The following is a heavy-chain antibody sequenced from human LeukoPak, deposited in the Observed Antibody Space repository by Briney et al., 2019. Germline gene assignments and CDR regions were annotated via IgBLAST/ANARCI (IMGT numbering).Heavy chain of an antibody. J-gene: IGHJ4*02. CDR3: ARDVVGALDY. Sequence: GGSLRLSCAASGFTFSNYWMSWVRQAPGKGLEWVANIRPDGGERNYVDSVKGRFTISRDNGKNSLYLQMHSLRAEDTAVYYCARDVVGALDYWGQGTLVTVSS. CDR2: IRPDGGER. V-gene: IGHV3-7*01. D-gene: IGHD1-26*01. CDR1: GFTFSNYW.